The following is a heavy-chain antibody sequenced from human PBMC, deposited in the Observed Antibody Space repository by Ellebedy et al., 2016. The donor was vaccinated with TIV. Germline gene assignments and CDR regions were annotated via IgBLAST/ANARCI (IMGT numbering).Heavy chain of an antibody. CDR1: GFTFSSYG. J-gene: IGHJ4*02. V-gene: IGHV3-33*01. CDR2: IWSDGSNK. D-gene: IGHD6-13*01. CDR3: PRAHSSSWRLFES. Sequence: GESLKISCAASGFTFSSYGMHWVRQAPGQGLEWVAVIWSDGSNKYYADSVKGRFTISRDNSKNTVYLQMNSLRAEDTAVYYCPRAHSSSWRLFESWGQGTLVTVSS.